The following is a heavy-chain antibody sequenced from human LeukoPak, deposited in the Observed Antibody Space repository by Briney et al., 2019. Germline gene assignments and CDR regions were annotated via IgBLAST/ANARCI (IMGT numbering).Heavy chain of an antibody. Sequence: GGSLRLSCAASGFTFSNAWMSWVRQAPGKGLEWVGRIKSKTDGGTTDYAAPVKGRFTISRDDSKNTLYLQMNSLKTEDTAVYYCTTGHYYYYDSSGTKPHFDYWGQGTLVTVSS. CDR3: TTGHYYYYDSSGTKPHFDY. CDR1: GFTFSNAW. J-gene: IGHJ4*02. V-gene: IGHV3-15*01. D-gene: IGHD3-22*01. CDR2: IKSKTDGGTT.